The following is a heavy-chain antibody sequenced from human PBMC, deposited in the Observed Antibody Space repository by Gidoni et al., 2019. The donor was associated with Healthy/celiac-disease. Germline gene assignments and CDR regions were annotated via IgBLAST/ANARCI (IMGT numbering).Heavy chain of an antibody. CDR1: VCSISSYY. CDR3: ARAEAGYCSGGSCYYFDY. CDR2: IYTSGRT. Sequence: QVQLQESGPGLVKPSETLSLTCPVSVCSISSYYWSWIRQPAGKGLEWIGRIYTSGRTNYNPSLKSRVTMSVDTSKNQFSLKLSSVTAADTAVYYCARAEAGYCSGGSCYYFDYWGQGTLVTVSS. V-gene: IGHV4-4*07. J-gene: IGHJ4*02. D-gene: IGHD2-15*01.